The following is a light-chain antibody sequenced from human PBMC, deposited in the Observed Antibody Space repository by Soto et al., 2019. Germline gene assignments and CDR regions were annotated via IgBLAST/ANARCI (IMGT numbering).Light chain of an antibody. Sequence: DIQXTXXXXTXSASXGXXXXXTXXAXXXXXXWLAWYQQKPGKAPTLLIYHASSLASGVPSRFSGSGSGTEFTLTISSLQPDDFATYHCQQYNSYPRTFGQGTKVEIK. J-gene: IGKJ1*01. CDR2: HAS. V-gene: IGKV1-5*01. CDR3: QQYNSYPRT. CDR1: XXXXXW.